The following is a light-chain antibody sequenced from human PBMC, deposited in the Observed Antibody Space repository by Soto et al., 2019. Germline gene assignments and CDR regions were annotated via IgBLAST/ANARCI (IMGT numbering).Light chain of an antibody. J-gene: IGKJ2*01. CDR1: QSVSSRN. CDR3: QQYSDLPYT. Sequence: EIVLTQTPGTLSLSPLERATLSCRASQSVSSRNLDWYQQKPGQAPRLLIYGASSRATGIPDRFSGSGSVTDFTLTINRLEPEDFAVYYCQQYSDLPYTFGQVPKLEVK. V-gene: IGKV3-20*01. CDR2: GAS.